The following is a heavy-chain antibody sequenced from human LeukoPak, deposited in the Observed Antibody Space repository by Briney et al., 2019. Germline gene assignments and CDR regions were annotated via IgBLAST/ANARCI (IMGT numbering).Heavy chain of an antibody. CDR3: AKEGAGWNYYGSNWFDP. Sequence: GGSLRLSCAASGFTFSSYGMHWVRQAPGKGLEWVAVISYDGSNKYYADSVKGRFTISRNNSKNTLYLQMNSLRAEDTAVYYCAKEGAGWNYYGSNWFDPWGQGTLVTVSS. CDR1: GFTFSSYG. V-gene: IGHV3-30*18. J-gene: IGHJ5*02. D-gene: IGHD3-10*01. CDR2: ISYDGSNK.